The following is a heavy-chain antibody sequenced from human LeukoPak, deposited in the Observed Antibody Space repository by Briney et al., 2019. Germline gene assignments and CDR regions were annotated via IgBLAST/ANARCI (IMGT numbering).Heavy chain of an antibody. CDR2: ISYDGSNK. Sequence: GGSLRLSCAASGFTFSSYGMHWVRQAPGKGLEWVAVISYDGSNKYYADSVKGRFTSSRDNSKNTLYLQMNSLTAEDTAVYYCAKDRSGSYSQGLDYWGQGTLVTVSS. J-gene: IGHJ4*02. D-gene: IGHD1-26*01. V-gene: IGHV3-30*18. CDR3: AKDRSGSYSQGLDY. CDR1: GFTFSSYG.